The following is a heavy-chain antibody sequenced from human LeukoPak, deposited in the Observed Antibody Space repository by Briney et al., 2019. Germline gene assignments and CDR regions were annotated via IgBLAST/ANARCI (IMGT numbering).Heavy chain of an antibody. CDR3: ARDKAVLLWFGTYGMDV. Sequence: GGSLRPSCAASGFTFSSYEMNWVRQAPGKGLEWVSYISSSGSTIYYADSVKGRFTISRDNAKNSLYLQMNSLRAEDTAVYYCARDKAVLLWFGTYGMDVWGQGTTVTVSS. CDR1: GFTFSSYE. CDR2: ISSSGSTI. D-gene: IGHD3-10*01. J-gene: IGHJ6*02. V-gene: IGHV3-48*03.